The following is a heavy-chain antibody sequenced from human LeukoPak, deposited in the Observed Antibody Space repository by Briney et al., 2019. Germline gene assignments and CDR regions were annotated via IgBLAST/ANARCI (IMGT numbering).Heavy chain of an antibody. CDR2: INPNSGGT. V-gene: IGHV1-2*02. Sequence: ASVKVSCKASGYTFTGYYMHWVRQAPGQGLEWMGWINPNSGGTNYAQKFQGRVTMTWGTSIRTAYMELSRLRSDDTAVYYCARDRILPTGYYWHYMDVWGKGTTVTVSS. CDR3: ARDRILPTGYYWHYMDV. J-gene: IGHJ6*03. CDR1: GYTFTGYY.